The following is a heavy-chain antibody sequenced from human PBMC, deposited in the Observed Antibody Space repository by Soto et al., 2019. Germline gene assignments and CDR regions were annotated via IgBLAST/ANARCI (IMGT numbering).Heavy chain of an antibody. J-gene: IGHJ4*02. CDR3: AKGGQLLSEGGGY. CDR2: ISWNSGSI. CDR1: GFTFDDYA. V-gene: IGHV3-9*01. D-gene: IGHD2-2*01. Sequence: EVQLVESGGGLVQPGRSLRLSCAASGFTFDDYAMHWVRQAPGKGLEWVSGISWNSGSIGYADSVKGRFTISRDNAKNSLYLKMTSLRAEDTALYYSAKGGQLLSEGGGYWGQGTLVTVSS.